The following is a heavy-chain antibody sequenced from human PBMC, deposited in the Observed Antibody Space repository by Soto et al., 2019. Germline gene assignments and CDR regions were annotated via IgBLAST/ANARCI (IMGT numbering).Heavy chain of an antibody. CDR3: ARAVRGSYYDY. D-gene: IGHD1-26*01. J-gene: IGHJ4*02. CDR1: GGSISSGDYY. Sequence: QVQLQESGPGLVKPSQTLSLTCTVSGGSISSGDYYWSWIRQPPGKGLEWIGYIYYSGSTYYNPSLKSRVTTPVDTSKIQFSLKLSSVTAADTAVYYCARAVRGSYYDYWGQGTLVTVSS. V-gene: IGHV4-30-4*01. CDR2: IYYSGST.